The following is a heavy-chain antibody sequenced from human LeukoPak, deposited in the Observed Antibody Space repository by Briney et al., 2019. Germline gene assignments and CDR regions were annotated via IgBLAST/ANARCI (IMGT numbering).Heavy chain of an antibody. CDR2: IYYSGST. CDR3: AISYSSSWYTFDY. V-gene: IGHV4-39*01. D-gene: IGHD6-13*01. J-gene: IGHJ4*02. Sequence: GSLRLSCAASGFIFTGYFMSWVRQPPGKGLEWIGSIYYSGSTYYNPSLKSRVTISVDTSKNQFSLKLNSVTAADTAVYYCAISYSSSWYTFDYWGQGTLVTVSS. CDR1: GFIFTGYF.